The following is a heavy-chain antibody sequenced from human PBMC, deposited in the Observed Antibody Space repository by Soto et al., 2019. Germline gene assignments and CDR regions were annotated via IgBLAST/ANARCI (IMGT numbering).Heavy chain of an antibody. J-gene: IGHJ3*02. CDR2: ISSSSSYI. D-gene: IGHD2-15*01. CDR3: ERIQIGYDAFDI. Sequence: GGSLRLSCAASGFTFSSYSMNWVRQAPGKGLEWVSSISSSSSYIYYADSVKGRFTISRDNAKNSLYLQMNSLRDEDTAVYYCERIQIGYDAFDIWGQGKMVTVSS. V-gene: IGHV3-21*01. CDR1: GFTFSSYS.